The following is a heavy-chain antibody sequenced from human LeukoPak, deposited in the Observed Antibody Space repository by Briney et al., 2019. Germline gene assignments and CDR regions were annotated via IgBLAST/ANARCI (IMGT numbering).Heavy chain of an antibody. V-gene: IGHV1-8*01. D-gene: IGHD1-1*01. CDR3: ARGLGNDGIFDY. CDR1: GYTFTSYD. J-gene: IGHJ4*02. CDR2: MNPNSGNT. Sequence: ASVKVSCKASGYTFTSYDINWVRQATGQGREWMGWMNPNSGNTGYAQKLQGTVTMTRNTSMSTAYMELSSLRSEDTAVYYCARGLGNDGIFDYWGQGTLVIVSS.